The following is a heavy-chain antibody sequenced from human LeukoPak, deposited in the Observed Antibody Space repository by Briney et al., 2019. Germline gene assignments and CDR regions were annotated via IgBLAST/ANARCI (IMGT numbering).Heavy chain of an antibody. CDR1: GFTFSSYW. V-gene: IGHV3-7*01. CDR3: ARDLDAAAAGVYWFDP. CDR2: IKQDGSEK. Sequence: GGSLRLSCAASGFTFSSYWMSWVRQAPGKGLEWVANIKQDGSEKYYVDSVKGRFTISRDNAKNSLYLQMNSLRAEDTAVYYCARDLDAAAAGVYWFDPWGQGTLVTVSS. J-gene: IGHJ5*02. D-gene: IGHD6-13*01.